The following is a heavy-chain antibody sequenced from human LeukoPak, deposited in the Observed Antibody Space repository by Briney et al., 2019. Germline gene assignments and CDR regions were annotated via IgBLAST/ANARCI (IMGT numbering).Heavy chain of an antibody. CDR3: ARDDPLLLWFGAY. CDR1: GFTFSRHW. D-gene: IGHD3-10*01. V-gene: IGHV3-7*01. J-gene: IGHJ4*02. Sequence: GGSLRLSCAASGFTFSRHWMSWVRQAPGKGLEWVANIRQDGLEKYYVASVQGRFTISRDNAKNSLYLQMNSLRAEDTAVYYCARDDPLLLWFGAYWGQGTLVTVSS. CDR2: IRQDGLEK.